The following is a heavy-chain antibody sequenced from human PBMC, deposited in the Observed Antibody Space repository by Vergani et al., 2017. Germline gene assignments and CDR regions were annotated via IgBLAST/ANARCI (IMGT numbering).Heavy chain of an antibody. CDR2: LWYDGSNK. V-gene: IGHV3-33*01. CDR1: GFMFSNYG. D-gene: IGHD4-17*01. CDR3: ATPQTVTTGGMEV. J-gene: IGHJ6*02. Sequence: QVQLVESGGGVVQPGRSLRLSCAASGFMFSNYGMHWLRQAPGKGLEWVAVLWYDGSNKYYADSVKGRFTISRDDSKNTLYLQMNSLRAEDTAVYYCATPQTVTTGGMEVWGQGTTVIVSS.